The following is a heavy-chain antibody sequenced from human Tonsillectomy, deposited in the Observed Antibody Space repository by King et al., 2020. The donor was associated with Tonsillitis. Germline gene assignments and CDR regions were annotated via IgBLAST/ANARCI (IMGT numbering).Heavy chain of an antibody. J-gene: IGHJ3*02. CDR1: GFTVSSNY. CDR3: AGQQSNLYDIRDAFDI. CDR2: IYSGGST. D-gene: IGHD3-9*01. V-gene: IGHV3-66*04. Sequence: VQLVESGGGLVQPGGSLRLSCAASGFTVSSNYMSWVRQAPGKGLEWVLVIYSGGSTNYADSVKGRFTISRDNSKNTLYLQMNSLRAEDTAVYYCAGQQSNLYDIRDAFDIWGQGTMVTVSS.